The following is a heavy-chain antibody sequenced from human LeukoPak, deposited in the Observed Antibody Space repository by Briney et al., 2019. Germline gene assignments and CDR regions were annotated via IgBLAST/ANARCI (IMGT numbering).Heavy chain of an antibody. CDR1: GFTFSSYS. V-gene: IGHV3-21*01. J-gene: IGHJ4*02. D-gene: IGHD3-22*01. Sequence: SGGSLRLFCATSGFTFSSYSMNWVRQAPGKGLEWVSSISSSSSYIYYADSVKGRFTISRDNAKNSLYLQMNSLRAEDTAVYYCASDHYYDSSGYYYPFDYWGQGTLVTVSS. CDR2: ISSSSSYI. CDR3: ASDHYYDSSGYYYPFDY.